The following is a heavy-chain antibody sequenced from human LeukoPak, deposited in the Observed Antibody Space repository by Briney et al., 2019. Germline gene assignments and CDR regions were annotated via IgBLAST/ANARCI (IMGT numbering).Heavy chain of an antibody. V-gene: IGHV3-7*01. CDR3: ARVSSYCDY. D-gene: IGHD2-2*01. CDR2: IKPDGSEK. Sequence: PGGSLRLSCVASGFTFSSHHMNWVRQTPGKGLESVAAIKPDGSEKYYADSVKGRFTTSRDNAKSSLYLQMNSLRGEHTGVYFCARVSSYCDYWGQGTLPTVSS. CDR1: GFTFSSHH. J-gene: IGHJ4*02.